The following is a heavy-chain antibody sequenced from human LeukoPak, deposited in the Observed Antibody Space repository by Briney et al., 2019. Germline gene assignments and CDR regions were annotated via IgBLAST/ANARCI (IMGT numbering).Heavy chain of an antibody. CDR3: ARVMDIECSVGYYAMDV. CDR2: ISSSGSSI. J-gene: IGHJ6*02. Sequence: GGSLRLSCAASGFTFSSYSMNWVRQAPGKGLEWLSYISSSGSSIFYADSVKGRFTISRDNVKNSLYLQMNSLRAEDTAMYYCARVMDIECSVGYYAMDVWGQGATVTVSS. CDR1: GFTFSSYS. V-gene: IGHV3-48*01. D-gene: IGHD1-26*01.